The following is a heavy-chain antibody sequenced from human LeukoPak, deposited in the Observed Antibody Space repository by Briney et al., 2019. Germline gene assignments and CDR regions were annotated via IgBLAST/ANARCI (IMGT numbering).Heavy chain of an antibody. D-gene: IGHD3-22*01. CDR1: GFPISNGYY. Sequence: SETLSLTCAVSGFPISNGYYWGWIRQPPGKGLEWIGTIYYSGSTYYNPSLKSRVTISVDTSKNQFSLKLSSVTAADTAVYYCARAVAKGSIVVDTFDYWGQGTLVTVSS. J-gene: IGHJ4*02. CDR2: IYYSGST. V-gene: IGHV4-38-2*01. CDR3: ARAVAKGSIVVDTFDY.